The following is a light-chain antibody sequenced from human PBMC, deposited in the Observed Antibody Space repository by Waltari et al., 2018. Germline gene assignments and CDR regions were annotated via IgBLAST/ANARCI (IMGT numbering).Light chain of an antibody. Sequence: QSVLTQPPSVSAAPGQKVTIPCSGSNSTIANKAVSWYPQFPGTAPKLLIYDNDKRPSGIPDRFSGSKSGTSATLGITGLQTGDEADYYCGTWDSSLSDVVFGGGTKLTVL. J-gene: IGLJ2*01. V-gene: IGLV1-51*01. CDR2: DND. CDR3: GTWDSSLSDVV. CDR1: NSTIANKA.